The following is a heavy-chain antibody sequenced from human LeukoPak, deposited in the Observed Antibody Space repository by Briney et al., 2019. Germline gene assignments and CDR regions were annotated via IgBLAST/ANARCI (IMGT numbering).Heavy chain of an antibody. CDR3: AGDSSSSY. CDR2: IYTSGST. J-gene: IGHJ4*02. CDR1: GGSISSGSYY. Sequence: PSETLSLTCTVSGGSISSGSYYWSWIRQPAGKGLEWIGRIYTSGSTNYNPSLKSRVTISVDTSKNQFSLKLSSVTAADTAVYYCAGDSSSSYWGQGTLVTVSS. D-gene: IGHD6-6*01. V-gene: IGHV4-61*02.